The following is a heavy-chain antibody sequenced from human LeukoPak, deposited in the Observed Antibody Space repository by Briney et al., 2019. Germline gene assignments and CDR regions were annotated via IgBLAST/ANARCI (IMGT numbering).Heavy chain of an antibody. D-gene: IGHD5-12*01. Sequence: SQTLSLTCTVSGGSISSGGYYWSWIRQHPGKGLEWIGYIYYSGSTYYNPSLKSRVIISVDTSKNQFSLKLSSVTAADTAVYYCARAFHSGYDLEGFDYWGQGTLVTVSS. J-gene: IGHJ4*02. CDR3: ARAFHSGYDLEGFDY. V-gene: IGHV4-31*03. CDR2: IYYSGST. CDR1: GGSISSGGYY.